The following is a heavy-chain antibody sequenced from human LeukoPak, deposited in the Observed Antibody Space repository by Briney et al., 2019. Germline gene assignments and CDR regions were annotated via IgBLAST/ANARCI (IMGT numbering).Heavy chain of an antibody. J-gene: IGHJ4*02. Sequence: ASVKVSCKASGYTFSSYDISWVRQAPGQGLEWMGWISTNSGNTKYVQKFQGRVTMTTDTSTSTGYMELRSLTSGDTAMYYCARDTGTYNDFDSWGQGTLVTVSS. CDR1: GYTFSSYD. D-gene: IGHD3-10*01. CDR3: ARDTGTYNDFDS. CDR2: ISTNSGNT. V-gene: IGHV1-18*01.